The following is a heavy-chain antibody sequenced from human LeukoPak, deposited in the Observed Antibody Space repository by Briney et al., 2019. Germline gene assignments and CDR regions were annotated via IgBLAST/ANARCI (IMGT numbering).Heavy chain of an antibody. Sequence: ASVKVSCKASDYTFTSYGISWVRQAPGQGLEWMGWISAYNGNTNYAEKLQGRVTMTTDTSTSTAYMELRSLRSDDTAVYYCARDYDYVWGSYRCPGYWGQRTLVTVSS. CDR1: DYTFTSYG. D-gene: IGHD3-16*02. CDR2: ISAYNGNT. CDR3: ARDYDYVWGSYRCPGY. J-gene: IGHJ4*02. V-gene: IGHV1-18*01.